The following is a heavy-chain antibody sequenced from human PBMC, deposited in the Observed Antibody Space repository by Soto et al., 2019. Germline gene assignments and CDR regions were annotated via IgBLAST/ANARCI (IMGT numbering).Heavy chain of an antibody. D-gene: IGHD3-10*01. J-gene: IGHJ6*03. V-gene: IGHV3-30*18. CDR1: GFTFSSYG. Sequence: GGSLRLSCAASGFTFSSYGMHWVRQAPGKGLEWVAVISYDGSNKYYADSVKGRFTISRDNSKNTLYLQMNSLRAEDTAVYYCAKGGYYYGSGSYYGGDSYYYYYYMDVWGKGTTVTVSS. CDR3: AKGGYYYGSGSYYGGDSYYYYYYMDV. CDR2: ISYDGSNK.